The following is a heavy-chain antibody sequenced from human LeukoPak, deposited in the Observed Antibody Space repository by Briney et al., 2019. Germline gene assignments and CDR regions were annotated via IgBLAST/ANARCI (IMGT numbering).Heavy chain of an antibody. J-gene: IGHJ4*02. Sequence: SETLSLTCTVAGGSISSYYCSWIRHPAGKGLEWIGHIYNSGSTNYNPSIKGRVTMSVATSKNQFSLHLSSVTAADTAVYYCARSAFLVTAPGLYYFDYWGQGTLVAVSS. D-gene: IGHD6-13*01. CDR3: ARSAFLVTAPGLYYFDY. CDR2: IYNSGST. V-gene: IGHV4-4*07. CDR1: GGSISSYY.